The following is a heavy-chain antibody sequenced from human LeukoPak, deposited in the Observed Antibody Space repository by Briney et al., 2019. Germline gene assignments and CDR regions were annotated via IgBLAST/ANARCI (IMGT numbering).Heavy chain of an antibody. V-gene: IGHV3-21*01. CDR2: ISSSSTSI. Sequence: PGGSLRLSCAASGFTFSDYGMNWVRQAPGKGLEWVSFISSSSTSIYYADSVKGRFTISRDNAGSSLFLRMNSLSDEDTAVYYCARSGVVAVLFPTDFDYWGQGALVTVSS. CDR3: ARSGVVAVLFPTDFDY. J-gene: IGHJ4*02. D-gene: IGHD3-10*01. CDR1: GFTFSDYG.